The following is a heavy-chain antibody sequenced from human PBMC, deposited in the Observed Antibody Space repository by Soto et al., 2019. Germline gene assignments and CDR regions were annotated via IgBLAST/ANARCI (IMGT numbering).Heavy chain of an antibody. Sequence: EVQLVESGGGLVQPGGSLRLSCAGSGFTFSSYWMHWVRQAPGKGLVWVSRINSDGSRTSYADSVKGRFTISRDNAKNRLYLKMTRLRVEDTAVYYCAREPPGYDYGMDVWGQGTTVTVSS. CDR3: AREPPGYDYGMDV. J-gene: IGHJ6*02. CDR1: GFTFSSYW. V-gene: IGHV3-74*01. CDR2: INSDGSRT.